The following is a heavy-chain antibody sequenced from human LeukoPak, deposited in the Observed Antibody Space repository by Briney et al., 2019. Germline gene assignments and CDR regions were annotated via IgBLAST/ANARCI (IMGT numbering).Heavy chain of an antibody. D-gene: IGHD3-3*01. CDR2: FDPEDGET. J-gene: IGHJ6*02. CDR1: GYTLTELS. Sequence: ASVKVSCKVSGYTLTELSMHWVRQAPGKGLEWMGGFDPEDGETIYAQKFQGRVTMTEDTSTDTAYMEPSSLRSEDTAVYYCATDLGDFWSGYKDYGMDVWGQGTTVTVSS. CDR3: ATDLGDFWSGYKDYGMDV. V-gene: IGHV1-24*01.